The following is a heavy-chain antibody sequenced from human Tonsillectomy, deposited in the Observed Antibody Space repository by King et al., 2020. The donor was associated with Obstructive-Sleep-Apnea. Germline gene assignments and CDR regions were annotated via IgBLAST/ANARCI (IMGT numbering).Heavy chain of an antibody. V-gene: IGHV4-39*07. J-gene: IGHJ5*02. Sequence: LQLQESGPGLVKPSETLSLTCTVSGGSISSSSYYWGWIRQPPGKGLEWIGSIYYSGSTYYNPSLKSRVIISVDTSKNQFSLKLSSVTAADTAVYYCARDLRCSCWSYNWFDPWGQGTLVTVSS. CDR3: ARDLRCSCWSYNWFDP. CDR2: IYYSGST. D-gene: IGHD6-19*01. CDR1: GGSISSSSYY.